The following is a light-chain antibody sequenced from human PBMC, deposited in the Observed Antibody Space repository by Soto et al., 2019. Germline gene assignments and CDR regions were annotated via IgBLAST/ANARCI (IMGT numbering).Light chain of an antibody. J-gene: IGKJ2*01. Sequence: EIVMTQSPATLSVSPGERATLSCRASQSVSSNLAWYQQKPGQAPRLLIYGASTRATGIPARFSGSGSGTEFTLTISSMQSEDFAVYYCKQYNNWHWTFGQGTKLEIK. CDR2: GAS. CDR1: QSVSSN. V-gene: IGKV3-15*01. CDR3: KQYNNWHWT.